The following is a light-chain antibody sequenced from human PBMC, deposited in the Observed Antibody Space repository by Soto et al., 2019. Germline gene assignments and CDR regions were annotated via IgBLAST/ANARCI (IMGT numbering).Light chain of an antibody. Sequence: ESLLTHSPFTLSLSPGERSTLSFRASQIFRGLLAWYQQKPGQAPRLLIYDAYNRATGIPPRFSGSGSGTDFTLTISSLEPEDSAVYYCQQRHMWPITFGQGTRLEIK. V-gene: IGKV3-11*01. J-gene: IGKJ5*01. CDR3: QQRHMWPIT. CDR2: DAY. CDR1: QIFRGL.